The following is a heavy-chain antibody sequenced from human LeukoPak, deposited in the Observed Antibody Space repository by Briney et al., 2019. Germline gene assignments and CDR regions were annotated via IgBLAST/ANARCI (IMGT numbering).Heavy chain of an antibody. CDR1: GFTFSSYA. D-gene: IGHD4-11*01. V-gene: IGHV3-23*01. CDR3: ASSYSNYYYYGMDV. Sequence: GGSLRLSCAASGFTFSSYAMSWVRQAPGKGLEWVSAISGSGGSTYYADSVKGRFTISRDNSKNTLYLQMNSLRAEDTAVYYCASSYSNYYYYGMDVWGQGTTVTVSS. CDR2: ISGSGGST. J-gene: IGHJ6*02.